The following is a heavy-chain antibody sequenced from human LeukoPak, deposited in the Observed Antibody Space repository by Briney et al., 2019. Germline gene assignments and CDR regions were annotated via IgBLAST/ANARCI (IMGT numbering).Heavy chain of an antibody. D-gene: IGHD7-27*01. CDR2: IRYDGSNK. CDR1: GFTFSSYG. V-gene: IGHV3-30*02. CDR3: AKKLGILVRRGPPDY. Sequence: SGGSLRLSCAASGFTFSSYGMHWVRQAPGKGLEWVAFIRYDGSNKYYADSVKGRFTISRDNSKNTLYLQMNSLRAEDTAVYYCAKKLGILVRRGPPDYWGQGTLVTVSS. J-gene: IGHJ4*02.